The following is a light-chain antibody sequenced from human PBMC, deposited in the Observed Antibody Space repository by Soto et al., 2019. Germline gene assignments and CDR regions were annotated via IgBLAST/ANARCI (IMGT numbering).Light chain of an antibody. CDR3: QQYGRSPFT. Sequence: EIVMTQSPGTLSLSPGETATLSCRASQSVSSNYVAWFHQKPGQAPRLLIYGASSRATGVPDRFSASGSGTDITLTISRLEPEDFAVYYCQQYGRSPFTFGPGTKVDIK. V-gene: IGKV3-20*01. J-gene: IGKJ3*01. CDR2: GAS. CDR1: QSVSSNY.